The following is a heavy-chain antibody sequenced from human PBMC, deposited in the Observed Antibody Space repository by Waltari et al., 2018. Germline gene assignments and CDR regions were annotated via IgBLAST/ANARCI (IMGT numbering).Heavy chain of an antibody. Sequence: QVQLQESGPGLVKPSETLSLTCAVSGYSISSGYYWGWIRQPPGKGLEWIGSIYHSGSTSYNPTLKSRVTKSVDTSKNQFSLKLSSVTAADTAVYYCARHESSGWWLSYFDYWGQGTLVTVSS. CDR2: IYHSGST. J-gene: IGHJ4*02. D-gene: IGHD6-19*01. CDR1: GYSISSGYY. V-gene: IGHV4-38-2*01. CDR3: ARHESSGWWLSYFDY.